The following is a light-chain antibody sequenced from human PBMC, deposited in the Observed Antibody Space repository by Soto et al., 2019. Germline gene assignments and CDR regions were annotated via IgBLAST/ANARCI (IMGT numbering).Light chain of an antibody. Sequence: QSVLTQSPSASAYLGASVKLTCTLSSGHSSYAIAWHQQQPEKGPRYLMKLNSDGSHSKGDGIPDRFSGSSSGAERYLIISSLQSEDEADYYCQTWGTGIHVFGTGTKVTVL. CDR2: LNSDGSH. V-gene: IGLV4-69*01. J-gene: IGLJ1*01. CDR3: QTWGTGIHV. CDR1: SGHSSYA.